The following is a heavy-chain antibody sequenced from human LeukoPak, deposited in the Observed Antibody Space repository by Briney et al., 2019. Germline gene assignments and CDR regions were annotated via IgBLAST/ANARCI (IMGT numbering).Heavy chain of an antibody. CDR2: IWYDGTKK. D-gene: IGHD3-22*01. J-gene: IGHJ4*02. CDR3: ARETRIGYFYDSSGPAKY. Sequence: GRSLRLSCAASGFAFSNYGMHWVRQAPGKGLEWVAVIWYDGTKKYYADSVKGRFTISRDNSKNTLYLQMNSLRAEDTAEYYCARETRIGYFYDSSGPAKYWGQGTLVTVSS. CDR1: GFAFSNYG. V-gene: IGHV3-33*01.